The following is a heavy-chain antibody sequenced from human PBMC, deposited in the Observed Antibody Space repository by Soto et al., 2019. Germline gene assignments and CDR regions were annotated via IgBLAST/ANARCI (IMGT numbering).Heavy chain of an antibody. CDR3: AKGDSSSFYYGMDV. V-gene: IGHV3-9*01. D-gene: IGHD6-13*01. CDR1: GFTFDDYA. J-gene: IGHJ6*02. CDR2: ISWNSGSI. Sequence: EVQLVESGGGLVQPGRSLRLSCAASGFTFDDYAMHWVRQAPGKGLEWVSGISWNSGSIGYADSVKGRFTISRDNAKKSLYLQMNSLRAEDTALYYCAKGDSSSFYYGMDVLGQGTTVTVSS.